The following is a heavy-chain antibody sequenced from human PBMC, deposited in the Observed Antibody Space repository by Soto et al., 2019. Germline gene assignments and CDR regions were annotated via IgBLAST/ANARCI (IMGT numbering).Heavy chain of an antibody. CDR2: IIPVFDTP. V-gene: IGHV1-69*13. Sequence: GASVKVSCKDSGGLFSSYAISWVRQAPGQGLEWMGGIIPVFDTPYYARKFQGRVTITADESTNTAYLELSSLRSDDTAMYYCARGDSPYVWFNEFWGQGSRVTVSS. J-gene: IGHJ4*02. CDR3: ARGDSPYVWFNEF. CDR1: GGLFSSYA. D-gene: IGHD3-16*01.